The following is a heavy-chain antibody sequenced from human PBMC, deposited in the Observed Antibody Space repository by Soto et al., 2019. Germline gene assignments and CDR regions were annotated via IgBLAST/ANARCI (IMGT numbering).Heavy chain of an antibody. D-gene: IGHD3-16*01. CDR1: GYSFTSYW. CDR3: ARLRGGDYYYYYMDV. V-gene: IGHV5-51*01. CDR2: IYPGDSDT. Sequence: GESLKISCKGSGYSFTSYWIGWVRQMPGKGLEWMGIIYPGDSDTRYSPSFQGQVTISADKSISTAYLQWSSLKASDTAMYYCARLRGGDYYYYYMDVWGKGTTVTVSS. J-gene: IGHJ6*03.